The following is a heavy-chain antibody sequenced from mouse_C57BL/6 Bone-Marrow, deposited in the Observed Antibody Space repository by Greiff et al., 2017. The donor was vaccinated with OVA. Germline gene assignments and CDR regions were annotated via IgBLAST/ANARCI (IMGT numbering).Heavy chain of an antibody. Sequence: QVQLQQPGAELVKPGASVKVSCKASGYTFTSYWMHWVKQRPGQGLEWIGRIHPSDSDTNYNQKFKGKATLTVDKSSSTAYMQLSSLTSEDSAVYYCAMETILRYDYYYYAMDYWGQGTSVTVSS. D-gene: IGHD2-4*01. CDR3: AMETILRYDYYYYAMDY. J-gene: IGHJ4*01. V-gene: IGHV1-74*01. CDR2: IHPSDSDT. CDR1: GYTFTSYW.